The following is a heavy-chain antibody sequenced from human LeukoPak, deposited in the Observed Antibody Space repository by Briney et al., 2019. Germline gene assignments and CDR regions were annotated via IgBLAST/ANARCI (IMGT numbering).Heavy chain of an antibody. D-gene: IGHD6-6*01. V-gene: IGHV3-43D*03. CDR2: ISWDGGST. J-gene: IGHJ6*03. CDR1: GFTFDDYA. CDR3: AKGIAARHHYYYYMDV. Sequence: PGGSLRLSCAASGFTFDDYAMHWVRQAPGKGLEWVSLISWDGGSTYYADSVKGRFTISRDNSKNSLYLQMNSLRAEDTALYYCAKGIAARHHYYYYMDVWGKGTTVTVSS.